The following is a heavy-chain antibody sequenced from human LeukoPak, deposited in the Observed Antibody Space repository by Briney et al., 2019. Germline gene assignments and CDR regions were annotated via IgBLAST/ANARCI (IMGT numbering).Heavy chain of an antibody. V-gene: IGHV1-8*01. CDR3: ARGREGVWFGELLRIILGY. D-gene: IGHD3-10*01. CDR2: MNPNSGNT. CDR1: GYTFTSYD. Sequence: GASVKVSCKASGYTFTSYDINWVRQATGQGLEWMGWMNPNSGNTGYAQKFQGRVTMTRNTSISTAYMELSSLRSVDTAVYYCARGREGVWFGELLRIILGYWGQGTLVTVSS. J-gene: IGHJ4*02.